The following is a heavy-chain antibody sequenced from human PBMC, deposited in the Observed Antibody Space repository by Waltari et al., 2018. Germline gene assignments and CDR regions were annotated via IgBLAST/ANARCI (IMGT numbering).Heavy chain of an antibody. CDR3: ARGRRITIFGVVYGMDV. V-gene: IGHV1-2*02. J-gene: IGHJ6*02. Sequence: QVQLVQSGAEVKKPGASVKVSCKASGYTFTGYYMHWVRQAPGQGLEWMGWINPNSGGTNDAQKFQGRVTMTRDTSISTAYMELSRLRSDDTAVYYCARGRRITIFGVVYGMDVWGQGTTVTVSS. CDR1: GYTFTGYY. CDR2: INPNSGGT. D-gene: IGHD3-3*01.